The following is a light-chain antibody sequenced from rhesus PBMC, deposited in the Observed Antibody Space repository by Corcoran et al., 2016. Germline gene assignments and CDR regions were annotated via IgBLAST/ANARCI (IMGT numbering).Light chain of an antibody. CDR3: QQHNSYPRT. CDR1: QDINNF. Sequence: DIQMTQSPSSLSASVGDTVTITCRASQDINNFLAWYQQKPGKAPKPLIYFASNLESGVPSRISGCGSGTDFTLTINSLQPEDFATYYCQQHNSYPRTFGRGTKVEIK. CDR2: FAS. V-gene: IGKV1S14*01. J-gene: IGKJ1*01.